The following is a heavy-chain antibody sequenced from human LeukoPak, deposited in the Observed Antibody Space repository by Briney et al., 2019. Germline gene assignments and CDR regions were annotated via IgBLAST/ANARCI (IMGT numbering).Heavy chain of an antibody. CDR3: ARSKGYSYGYLVDY. CDR1: GYTFTGYY. D-gene: IGHD5-18*01. CDR2: INPNSGGT. V-gene: IGHV1-2*02. J-gene: IGHJ4*02. Sequence: ASVKVSCKASGYTFTGYYMHWVRQAPGQGLEWMGWINPNSGGTNYAQKFQGRVTMTRDTSISTAYMELSRLRSDDTAVYYCARSKGYSYGYLVDYWGRGTLVTVSS.